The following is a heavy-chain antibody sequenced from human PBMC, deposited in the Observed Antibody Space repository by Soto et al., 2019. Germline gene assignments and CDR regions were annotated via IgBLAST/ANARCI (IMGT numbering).Heavy chain of an antibody. Sequence: SVEASCKDSGGRFGSYTIRWVRQETGQGREWMGRIIPILGIANYAQKFQGRVTITADKCTSTAYMELRSLRSEDTAVYYCGGRSGCISSYESWGQGTLDPVSS. CDR3: GGRSGCISSYES. J-gene: IGHJ5*02. CDR2: IIPILGIA. CDR1: GGRFGSYT. D-gene: IGHD2-15*01. V-gene: IGHV1-69*02.